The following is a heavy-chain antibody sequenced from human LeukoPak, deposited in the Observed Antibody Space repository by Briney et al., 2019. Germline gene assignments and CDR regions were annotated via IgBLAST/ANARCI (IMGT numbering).Heavy chain of an antibody. CDR2: IYHSGST. Sequence: SETLSLTCAVSGGSISSGGYSWSWIRQPPGKGLEWIGYIYHSGSTYYNPSLKSRVTISVDRSKNQFSLKLSSVTAADTAVYYCARGSSDWYFDLWGRGTLVTVSS. CDR3: ARGSSDWYFDL. V-gene: IGHV4-30-2*01. J-gene: IGHJ2*01. CDR1: GGSISSGGYS. D-gene: IGHD3-22*01.